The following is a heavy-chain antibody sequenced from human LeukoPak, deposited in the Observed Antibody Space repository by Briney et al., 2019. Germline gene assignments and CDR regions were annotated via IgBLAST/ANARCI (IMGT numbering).Heavy chain of an antibody. V-gene: IGHV3-23*01. CDR3: GKDPNGDYVGAFDM. D-gene: IGHD4-17*01. CDR1: GFSFNTYG. CDR2: ISGSGGST. J-gene: IGHJ3*02. Sequence: GGSLRLSCAASGFSFNTYGMHWVRQAPGKGLEWVSAISGSGGSTYYADSVKGRFTISRDNSKNTLFLQVNSLRAEDTAVYYCGKDPNGDYVGAFDMWGQGTMVTVSP.